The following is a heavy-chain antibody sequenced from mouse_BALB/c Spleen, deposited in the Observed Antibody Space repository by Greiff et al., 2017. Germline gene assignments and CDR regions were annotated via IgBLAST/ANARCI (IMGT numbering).Heavy chain of an antibody. CDR3: ERSYYGTYAMDY. V-gene: IGHV5-6-3*01. Sequence: EVKLVESGGGLVQPGGSLKLSCAASGFTFSSYGMSWVRQTPDKRLELVATINSNGGSTYYPDSVKGLFTFSIDNAKNTLYLQMSSLKSEDTAMYYCERSYYGTYAMDYWGQGASVTVSS. D-gene: IGHD1-1*01. CDR1: GFTFSSYG. J-gene: IGHJ4*01. CDR2: INSNGGST.